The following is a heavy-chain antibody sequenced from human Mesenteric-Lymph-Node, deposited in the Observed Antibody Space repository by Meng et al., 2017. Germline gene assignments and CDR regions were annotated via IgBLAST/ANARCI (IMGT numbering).Heavy chain of an antibody. CDR2: IIPILGIA. J-gene: IGHJ4*02. CDR3: ARASGSYYGDWDY. Sequence: SVKVSCKASGYTFTGYYMHWVRQAPGQGLEWMGRIIPILGIANYAQKFQGRVTITADKSTSTAYMELSSLRSEDTAVYYCARASGSYYGDWDYWGQGTLVTVSS. V-gene: IGHV1-69*02. D-gene: IGHD1-26*01. CDR1: GYTFTGYY.